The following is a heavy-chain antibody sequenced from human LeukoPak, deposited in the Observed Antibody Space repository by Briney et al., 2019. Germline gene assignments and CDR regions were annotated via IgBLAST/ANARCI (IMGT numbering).Heavy chain of an antibody. D-gene: IGHD1-26*01. J-gene: IGHJ4*02. CDR1: GFTFSTYE. V-gene: IGHV3-21*01. Sequence: GGSLRLSCAASGFTFSTYEMNWVRQAPGKGLEWVSSISDDSNYIFYADSVKGRFTISRDNAKNSLYLQMNSLTAEDSAVYYCASRRGSNRPFDYWGQGTLVTVSS. CDR3: ASRRGSNRPFDY. CDR2: ISDDSNYI.